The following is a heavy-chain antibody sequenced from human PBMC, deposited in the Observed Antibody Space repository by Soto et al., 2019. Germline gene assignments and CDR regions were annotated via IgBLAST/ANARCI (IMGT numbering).Heavy chain of an antibody. D-gene: IGHD1-1*01. CDR3: AKDKDENGHAFDI. V-gene: IGHV3-9*01. CDR1: GFTFSSYA. CDR2: ISWNSGST. J-gene: IGHJ3*02. Sequence: PGGSLRLSCAASGFTFSSYAMSWVRQAPGKGLEWVSGISWNSGSTGYADSVKGRFTISRDNAKNSLYLQMNSLRAEDTALYYCAKDKDENGHAFDIWGQGTMVTVSS.